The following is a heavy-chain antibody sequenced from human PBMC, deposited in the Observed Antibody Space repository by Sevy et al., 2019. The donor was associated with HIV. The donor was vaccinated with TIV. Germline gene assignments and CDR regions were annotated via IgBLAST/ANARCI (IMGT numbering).Heavy chain of an antibody. Sequence: ASVKVSCKASGYTFTGYYMHWVRQAPGQGLEWMGWINPNSGGTNYAQKFQGWVTMTRDTSISTAYMELSRLRSDDTAVYYCARGPYGGNDAFEIWGQGTMVTVSS. V-gene: IGHV1-2*04. D-gene: IGHD4-17*01. CDR2: INPNSGGT. CDR3: ARGPYGGNDAFEI. J-gene: IGHJ3*02. CDR1: GYTFTGYY.